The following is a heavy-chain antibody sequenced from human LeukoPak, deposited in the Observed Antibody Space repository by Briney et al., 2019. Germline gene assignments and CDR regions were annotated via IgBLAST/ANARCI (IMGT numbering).Heavy chain of an antibody. V-gene: IGHV1-2*04. CDR3: ARAQYYYGSSGYYFDY. CDR1: GYTFTGYY. CDR2: INPNSGGT. J-gene: IGHJ4*02. Sequence: GASVKVSCKASGYTFTGYYMHWVRQAPGQGLEWMGWINPNSGGTNYAQKFQGWVTMTRDTSISTAYMELCRLRSDDTAVYYCARAQYYYGSSGYYFDYWGQGTLVTVSS. D-gene: IGHD3-22*01.